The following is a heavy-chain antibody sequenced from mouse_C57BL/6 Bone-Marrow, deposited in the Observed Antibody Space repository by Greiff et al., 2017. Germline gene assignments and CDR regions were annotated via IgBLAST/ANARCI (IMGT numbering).Heavy chain of an antibody. Sequence: QVQLKQSGPGLVQPSQSLSITCTVSGFSLTSYGVHWVRQSPGKGLEWLGVIWSGGSTDYNAAFISRLSISKDNSKSQVFLKLNSLQTDDTATYYCAKQEDGYYAYAMDYWGQGTSVTVSS. CDR1: GFSLTSYG. D-gene: IGHD2-3*01. CDR2: IWSGGST. V-gene: IGHV2-4-1*01. CDR3: AKQEDGYYAYAMDY. J-gene: IGHJ4*01.